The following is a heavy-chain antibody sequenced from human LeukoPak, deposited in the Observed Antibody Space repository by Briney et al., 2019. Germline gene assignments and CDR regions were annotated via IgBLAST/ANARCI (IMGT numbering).Heavy chain of an antibody. D-gene: IGHD3-10*01. CDR3: AKVFHPRNGSGYRQLKERYAFDI. CDR2: ISRSGDNT. CDR1: AFTFSNYA. V-gene: IGHV3-23*01. Sequence: GGSLRLSCAASAFTFSNYAMSWVRQAPGKGLEWVSLISRSGDNTYYANSVKGRFTISRDNSKNTLYLQMNSLRAEDTAVYYCAKVFHPRNGSGYRQLKERYAFDIWGQGTMVTVSS. J-gene: IGHJ3*02.